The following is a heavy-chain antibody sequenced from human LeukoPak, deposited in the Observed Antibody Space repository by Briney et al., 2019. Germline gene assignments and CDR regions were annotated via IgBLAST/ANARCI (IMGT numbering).Heavy chain of an antibody. V-gene: IGHV6-1*01. CDR2: TYYRSKWYN. CDR3: ARRKDPYYLDF. CDR1: GDSVSSNSAI. J-gene: IGHJ4*02. Sequence: SQTLSLTCAISGDSVSSNSAIWNWIRQSPSRGLEWLGRTYYRSKWYNDYAPSVKGRITINPDTSKNQFSLQLTSVTPEDTAVYYCARRKDPYYLDFWGQGTLVTVSS.